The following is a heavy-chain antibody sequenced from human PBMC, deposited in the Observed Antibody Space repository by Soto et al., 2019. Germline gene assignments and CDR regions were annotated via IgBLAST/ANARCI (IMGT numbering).Heavy chain of an antibody. CDR1: GGTFSSYA. V-gene: IGHV1-69*13. J-gene: IGHJ6*02. CDR3: ARGGRYYGSGTYYYYYGMDV. D-gene: IGHD3-10*01. Sequence: ASVKVSCKASGGTFSSYAISWVRQAPGQGLEWMGGIIPIFGTANYAQKFRGRVTITADESTSTAYMELSSLRSEDTAVYYCARGGRYYGSGTYYYYYGMDVWGQGTTVTVSS. CDR2: IIPIFGTA.